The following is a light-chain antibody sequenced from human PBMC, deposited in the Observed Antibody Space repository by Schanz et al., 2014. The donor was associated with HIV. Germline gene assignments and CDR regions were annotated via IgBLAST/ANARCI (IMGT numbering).Light chain of an antibody. CDR3: QQYHLWPVT. CDR1: QSISFN. CDR2: DAA. V-gene: IGKV3D-15*01. J-gene: IGKJ5*01. Sequence: VMTQSPATLSVSPGEGATLSCRASQSISFNLAWYHQKPGQAPRLLIFDAATRATGIPARFSGSRSGTEFTLTINSLQSEDFAVYFCQQYHLWPVTFGQGTRLEIK.